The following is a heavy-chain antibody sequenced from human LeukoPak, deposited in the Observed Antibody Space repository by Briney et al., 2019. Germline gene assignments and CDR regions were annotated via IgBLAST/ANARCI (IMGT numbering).Heavy chain of an antibody. V-gene: IGHV3-23*01. J-gene: IGHJ6*02. Sequence: GGSLRLSCAASGFTFNNYAMNWVRQAPGKGLEWVSVISGSGGTTYYADSVKGRFTISRDNPKNTLYLQMNSLRAEDTAVYYCAKDYRFSNTWYRGVDVWGQGTTVTVSS. CDR3: AKDYRFSNTWYRGVDV. CDR1: GFTFNNYA. D-gene: IGHD6-13*01. CDR2: ISGSGGTT.